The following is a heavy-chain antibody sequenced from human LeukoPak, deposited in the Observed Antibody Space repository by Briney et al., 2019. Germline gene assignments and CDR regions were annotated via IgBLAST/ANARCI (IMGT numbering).Heavy chain of an antibody. Sequence: GGSLRLSCAASGFTFSSYSMNWVRQAPGKGLEWVSAISGSGGSTYYADSVKGRFTISRDNSKNTLYLQMNSLRAEDTAVYYCAKETGYSSGWYSFFDYWGQGTLVTVSS. CDR3: AKETGYSSGWYSFFDY. CDR2: ISGSGGST. J-gene: IGHJ4*02. CDR1: GFTFSSYS. D-gene: IGHD6-19*01. V-gene: IGHV3-23*01.